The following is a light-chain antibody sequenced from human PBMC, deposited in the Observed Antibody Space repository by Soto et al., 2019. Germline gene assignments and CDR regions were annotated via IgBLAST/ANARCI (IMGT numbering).Light chain of an antibody. V-gene: IGKV4-1*01. J-gene: IGKJ2*01. CDR1: QSVLYSSNNKNY. CDR2: WAS. CDR3: QQYYTIPYT. Sequence: DIVMTQSPDSLAVSLGERATFNCKSSQSVLYSSNNKNYLSWYQHKPGQPPKLLIYWASTRESGVPDRFSGSGSGTDVTLTISSLQAEDVAVYYCQQYYTIPYTFGQGTKLEIK.